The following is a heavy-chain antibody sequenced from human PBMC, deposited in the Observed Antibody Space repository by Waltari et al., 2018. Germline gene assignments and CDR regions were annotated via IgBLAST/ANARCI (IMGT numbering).Heavy chain of an antibody. Sequence: DVRLSESGGGLAQPGGSLRLSCVASEFTLSNSAMSWVRQAPGKGLEWVSALVRSGFGTHYAESVKGRFAFSRDNAKNTLYLQMNSLRAEDTAVYYCAKCEMYDSGWCAFFRYWGQGTLVTVSS. D-gene: IGHD6-19*01. CDR3: AKCEMYDSGWCAFFRY. V-gene: IGHV3-23*01. CDR1: EFTLSNSA. CDR2: LVRSGFGT. J-gene: IGHJ4*02.